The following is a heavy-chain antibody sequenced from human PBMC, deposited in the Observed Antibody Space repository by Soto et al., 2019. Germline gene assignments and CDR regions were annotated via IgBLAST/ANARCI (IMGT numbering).Heavy chain of an antibody. CDR2: IIPIFGTA. Sequence: QVQLVQSGAEVQKPGSSVKVSCKASGGTFSSYAISWVRQAPGQGLEWMGGIIPIFGTANYAQKFQGRVTITADESTSTAYMELSSLRSEDTAVYYCARDGYCSSTSCHNYYYYGMDVWGQGTTVTVSS. CDR1: GGTFSSYA. J-gene: IGHJ6*02. V-gene: IGHV1-69*01. D-gene: IGHD2-2*02. CDR3: ARDGYCSSTSCHNYYYYGMDV.